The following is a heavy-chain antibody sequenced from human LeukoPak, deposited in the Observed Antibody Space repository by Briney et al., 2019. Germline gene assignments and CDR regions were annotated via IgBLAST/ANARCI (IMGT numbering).Heavy chain of an antibody. V-gene: IGHV1-2*06. J-gene: IGHJ4*02. CDR3: ATDLSSGSYYQDYYFDY. CDR1: GYTFTGYY. Sequence: GASVKVSCKASGYTFTGYYMHWVRQAPGQGLEWMGRINPNSGGTNYAQKFQGRVTMTRDTSISTAYMELSRLRSDDTAVYYCATDLSSGSYYQDYYFDYWGQGTLVTVSS. CDR2: INPNSGGT. D-gene: IGHD3-10*01.